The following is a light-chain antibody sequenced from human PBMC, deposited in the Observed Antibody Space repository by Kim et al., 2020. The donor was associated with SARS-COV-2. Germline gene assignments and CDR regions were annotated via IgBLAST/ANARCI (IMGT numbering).Light chain of an antibody. Sequence: QSVLTQPPSVSGTPGQRVTIACSGSSSSIGDNPVSWYRQLPGTAPKLLIYGDDQRPSGVPDRFSGSKSGTSASLAISGLQSGDDADYFYATWDDSLNGRVFGGGTRLTVL. CDR1: SSSIGDNP. CDR2: GDD. CDR3: ATWDDSLNGRV. V-gene: IGLV1-44*01. J-gene: IGLJ3*02.